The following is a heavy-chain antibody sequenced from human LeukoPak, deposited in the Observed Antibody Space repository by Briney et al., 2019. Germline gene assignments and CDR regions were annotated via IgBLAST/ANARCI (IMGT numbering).Heavy chain of an antibody. CDR2: IYHSGST. CDR1: GYSISSGYY. V-gene: IGHV4-38-2*02. CDR3: ASGRWGYGSGSPLDY. J-gene: IGHJ4*02. Sequence: PSETLSLTCTVSGYSISSGYYWGWIRQPPGKGLEWIGSIYHSGSTYYNPSLKSRVTILVDRSKNQFSLKLSSVTAADTAVYYCASGRWGYGSGSPLDYWGQGTLVTVSS. D-gene: IGHD3-10*01.